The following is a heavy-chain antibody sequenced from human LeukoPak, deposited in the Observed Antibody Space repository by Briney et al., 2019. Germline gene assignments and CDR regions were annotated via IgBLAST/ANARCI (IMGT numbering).Heavy chain of an antibody. CDR1: GYTFTSYY. J-gene: IGHJ4*02. CDR3: ARDRGTIVVVPAATGSFDY. CDR2: INPSGGST. V-gene: IGHV1-46*01. D-gene: IGHD2-2*01. Sequence: GASVKVSCKASGYTFTSYYMHWVRQAPGQGLEWMGIINPSGGSTSYAQKFRGRVTMTRDTSTSTVYMELSSLRSEDTAAYYCARDRGTIVVVPAATGSFDYWGQGTLVTVSS.